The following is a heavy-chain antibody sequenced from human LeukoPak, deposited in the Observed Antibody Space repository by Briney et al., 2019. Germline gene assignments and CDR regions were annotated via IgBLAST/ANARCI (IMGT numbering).Heavy chain of an antibody. V-gene: IGHV3-15*01. D-gene: IGHD2-15*01. CDR1: GFSFTNAR. J-gene: IGHJ4*02. CDR3: VNLGGGSVSDY. CDR2: IKSEADGGTT. Sequence: KPGGSLRLSCAASGFSFTNARMSWVRQAPGKGLEWVSRIKSEADGGTTDYAAPVKGRFTISRDDSKNTLYLQMNSLITEDTAVYYCVNLGGGSVSDYWGQGTLVTVSS.